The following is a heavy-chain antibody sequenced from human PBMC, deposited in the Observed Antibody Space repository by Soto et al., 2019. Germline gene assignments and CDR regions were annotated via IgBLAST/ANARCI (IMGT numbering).Heavy chain of an antibody. J-gene: IGHJ6*02. Sequence: QVQLVESGGGVVQPRRSLRLSCAASGFTFRSYAMHWVRQAPVKGLEWVAVISYDGSNKYYADSVKGRFTSSRDNSKNTMYLQMNSLRDADTAMYYCAIDKSSPVGSDPSNGMDVWGQGTTVTGSS. V-gene: IGHV3-30-3*01. CDR2: ISYDGSNK. CDR1: GFTFRSYA. CDR3: AIDKSSPVGSDPSNGMDV. D-gene: IGHD2-15*01.